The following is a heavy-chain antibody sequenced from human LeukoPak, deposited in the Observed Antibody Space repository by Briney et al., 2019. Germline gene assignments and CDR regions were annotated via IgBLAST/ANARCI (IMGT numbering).Heavy chain of an antibody. Sequence: GASVKVSFKASGYTFTGYYMHWVRQAPGQGLEWMGWINPNSGGTNYVQKFQGRVTMTRDTSISTAYMELSRLRSDDTAVYYCGLLWFGELYGYGMDVWGQGTTVTVSS. J-gene: IGHJ6*02. V-gene: IGHV1-2*02. CDR2: INPNSGGT. D-gene: IGHD3-10*01. CDR1: GYTFTGYY. CDR3: GLLWFGELYGYGMDV.